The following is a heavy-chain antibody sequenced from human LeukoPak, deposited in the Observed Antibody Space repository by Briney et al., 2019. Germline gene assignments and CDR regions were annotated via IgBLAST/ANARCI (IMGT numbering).Heavy chain of an antibody. CDR3: AKMGYCSSTSCYTGWVWFDP. J-gene: IGHJ5*02. CDR1: GFTFRNYW. Sequence: GGSLRLSCAASGFTFRNYWMSWVRQAPGKGLEWVSAISGSGVTTYYADSVKGRFTISRDNSKNTLYLQMNSLRAEDTAVYYCAKMGYCSSTSCYTGWVWFDPWGQGTLVTVSS. CDR2: ISGSGVTT. D-gene: IGHD2-2*02. V-gene: IGHV3-23*01.